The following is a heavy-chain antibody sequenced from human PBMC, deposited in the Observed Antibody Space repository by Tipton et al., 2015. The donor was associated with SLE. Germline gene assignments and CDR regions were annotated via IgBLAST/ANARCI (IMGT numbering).Heavy chain of an antibody. D-gene: IGHD2-15*01. CDR3: GLLLGSDDS. CDR2: IIPIFGTP. V-gene: IGHV1-69*05. Sequence: QLVQSGAEVKQPGSSVKVSCKASGVTFSIYTMNWVRQAPGQGLEWMGGIIPIFGTPKYAQKFQGRITFTTDETTRTAYMSLNNLRSEDSAIYFCGLLLGSDDSWGQGTQVTVSS. CDR1: GVTFSIYT. J-gene: IGHJ5*01.